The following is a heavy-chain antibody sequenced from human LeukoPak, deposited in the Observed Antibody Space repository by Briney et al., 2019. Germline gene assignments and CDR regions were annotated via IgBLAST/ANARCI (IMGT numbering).Heavy chain of an antibody. J-gene: IGHJ6*03. Sequence: TSETLSLTCNVTGGSITSYQWSWIRQPPGKGLEWIGYFYTSGSTNYNPSLKSRVTMSADTSKNQFSLKLISVTAADTAVYYCARHPNYYYYMDVWGRGTTVTVSS. CDR1: GGSITSYQ. V-gene: IGHV4-4*09. CDR2: FYTSGST. CDR3: ARHPNYYYYMDV.